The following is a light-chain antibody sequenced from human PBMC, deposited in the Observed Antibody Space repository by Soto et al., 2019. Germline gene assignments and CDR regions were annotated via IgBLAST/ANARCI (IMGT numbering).Light chain of an antibody. V-gene: IGKV3-20*01. J-gene: IGKJ4*01. CDR1: KSVCNTY. Sequence: EIVLTQSPGTLSLSPGERATLSCRASKSVCNTYLGWYQQKPGQAPRLLIYGASTRATGIPDRFSGSGSGTDFTLTISRVEPEDFAVYFCQQYASSLLTFGGGTKVDIK. CDR3: QQYASSLLT. CDR2: GAS.